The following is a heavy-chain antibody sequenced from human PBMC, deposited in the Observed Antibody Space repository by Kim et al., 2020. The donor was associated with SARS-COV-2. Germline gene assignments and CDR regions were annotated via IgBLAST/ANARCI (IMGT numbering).Heavy chain of an antibody. CDR2: IYTSGTI. V-gene: IGHV4-61*02. J-gene: IGHJ5*02. CDR3: ARGRYYYDSSGTPNWFDP. D-gene: IGHD3-22*01. Sequence: SETLSLTCTVSGDSISSGSYYWSWVRQPAGKGLEWIGRIYTSGTIDYNPSLKSRVTISLDTSKDQFSLKLSSVTAADTAVYFCARGRYYYDSSGTPNWFDPWGQGTLVNVSS. CDR1: GDSISSGSYY.